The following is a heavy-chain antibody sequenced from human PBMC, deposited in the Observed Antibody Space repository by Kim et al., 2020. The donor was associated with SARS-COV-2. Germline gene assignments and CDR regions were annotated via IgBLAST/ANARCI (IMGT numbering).Heavy chain of an antibody. CDR2: INPNSGGT. J-gene: IGHJ6*02. CDR1: GYTFTGYY. D-gene: IGHD1-26*01. V-gene: IGHV1-2*06. CDR3: ARDWVMGATDYYYYGMDV. Sequence: ASVKVSCKASGYTFTGYYMHWVRQAPGQGLEWMGRINPNSGGTNYAQKFQGRVTMTRDTSISTAYMELSRLRSDDTAVYYCARDWVMGATDYYYYGMDVWGQGTTVTVSS.